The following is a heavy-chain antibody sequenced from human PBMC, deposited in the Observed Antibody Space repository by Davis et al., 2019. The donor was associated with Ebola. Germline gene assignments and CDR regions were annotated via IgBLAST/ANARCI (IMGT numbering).Heavy chain of an antibody. J-gene: IGHJ4*02. CDR1: GFTFSYNG. CDR2: ISFDGSSK. CDR3: TKGDRDYSSSPFDY. V-gene: IGHV3-33*05. D-gene: IGHD3-22*01. Sequence: GGSLRLSCAASGFTFSYNGMHWVRQSPGKGLEWVAGISFDGSSKYYADSVKGRFTISRDSSKNTLDLQMNSLRAEDTALYSCTKGDRDYSSSPFDYWGQGTLVTVSS.